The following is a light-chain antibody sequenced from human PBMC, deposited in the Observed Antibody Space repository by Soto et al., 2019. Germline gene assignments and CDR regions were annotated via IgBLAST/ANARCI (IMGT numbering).Light chain of an antibody. CDR1: QSINRW. Sequence: DIQMTQSPSTLSASVGDRVIITCRASQSINRWLAWYQQKPGKAPKLLIYKTSNLESGVPSRFSGSGSGTEFNLTISRLEPEDFAVYFCQRYGSSPLITFGQGTRLEIK. J-gene: IGKJ5*01. CDR2: KTS. V-gene: IGKV1-5*03. CDR3: QRYGSSPLIT.